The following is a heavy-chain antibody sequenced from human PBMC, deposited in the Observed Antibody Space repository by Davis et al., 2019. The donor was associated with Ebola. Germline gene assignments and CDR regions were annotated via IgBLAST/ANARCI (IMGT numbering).Heavy chain of an antibody. CDR2: IYYSGST. J-gene: IGHJ5*02. V-gene: IGHV4-61*08. CDR3: ASLGGMDGYNYLGWFDP. CDR1: GGSISSGGYY. Sequence: PSETLSLTCTVSGGSISSGGYYWSWIRQPPGKGLEWIGYIYYSGSTNYNPSLKSRVTISVDTSKNQFSLKLSSVTAADTAVYYCASLGGMDGYNYLGWFDPWGQGTLVTVSS. D-gene: IGHD5-24*01.